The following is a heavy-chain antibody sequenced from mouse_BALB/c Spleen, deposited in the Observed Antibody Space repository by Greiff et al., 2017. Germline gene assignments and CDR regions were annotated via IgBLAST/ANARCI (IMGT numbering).Heavy chain of an antibody. J-gene: IGHJ3*01. D-gene: IGHD2-10*02. CDR1: GFNIKDTY. CDR3: ASYGNWSWFAY. CDR2: IDPANGNT. V-gene: IGHV14-3*02. Sequence: EVQLQQPGAELVKPGASVKLSCTASGFNIKDTYMHWVKQRPEQGLEWIGRIDPANGNTKYDPKFQGKATITADTSSNTAYLQLSSLTSEDTAVYYCASYGNWSWFAYWGQGTLVTVSA.